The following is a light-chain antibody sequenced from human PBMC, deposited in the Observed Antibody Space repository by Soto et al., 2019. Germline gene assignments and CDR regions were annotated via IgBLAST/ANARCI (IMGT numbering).Light chain of an antibody. CDR2: GIS. Sequence: EIVLTQSPGTLSLSPGERATLSCRASHTISSSYLAWYQQKPGQAPRLLMYGISRRATGIPDRFSGSGSGTDFIRTITRLEPEDVAVYYCQQYVTSSPRTFGQGKKVEIK. CDR3: QQYVTSSPRT. V-gene: IGKV3-20*01. CDR1: HTISSSY. J-gene: IGKJ1*01.